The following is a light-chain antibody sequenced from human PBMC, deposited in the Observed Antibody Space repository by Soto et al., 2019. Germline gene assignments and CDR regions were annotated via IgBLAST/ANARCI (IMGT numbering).Light chain of an antibody. V-gene: IGKV3-20*01. J-gene: IGKJ5*01. CDR2: GAS. Sequence: EIVFPQYPATLSLPPWEIDTLSCRASQSLSSSLAWYQQKPGQAPRLLIYGASTRATGIPDRFSGSGSGTDFTLTISRLEPEDFAVYYCQQYGSSPLTFGQGTRLEIK. CDR1: QSLSSS. CDR3: QQYGSSPLT.